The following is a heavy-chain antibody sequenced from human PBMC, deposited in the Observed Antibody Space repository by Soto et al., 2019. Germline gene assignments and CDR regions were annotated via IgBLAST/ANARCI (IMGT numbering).Heavy chain of an antibody. CDR2: ISYDGSNK. CDR3: AKDLWQLVHLSPFDI. D-gene: IGHD6-6*01. CDR1: GFTCSGSG. V-gene: IGHV3-30*18. Sequence: PGGSLRLSCAASGFTCSGSGMHWVRQAPGKGLEWVAVISYDGSNKYYGDSVKGRFTISRDNSKNTLYLQMNSLRAEDTAVYYCAKDLWQLVHLSPFDIWGQGTMVTVS. J-gene: IGHJ3*02.